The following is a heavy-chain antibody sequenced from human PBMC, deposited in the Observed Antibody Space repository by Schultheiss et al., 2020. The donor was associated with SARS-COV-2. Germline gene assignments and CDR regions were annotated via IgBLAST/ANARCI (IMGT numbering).Heavy chain of an antibody. CDR2: INPNSGGT. V-gene: IGHV1-2*04. Sequence: ASVKVSCKASGYTFTGYYMHWVRQAPGQGLEWMGWINPNSGGTNYAQKFQGWVTMTRDTSISTAYMELSRLRSDDTAVYYCARALPTVTRPVYVFWFDPWGQGGLVTVAS. D-gene: IGHD4-17*01. CDR1: GYTFTGYY. CDR3: ARALPTVTRPVYVFWFDP. J-gene: IGHJ5*02.